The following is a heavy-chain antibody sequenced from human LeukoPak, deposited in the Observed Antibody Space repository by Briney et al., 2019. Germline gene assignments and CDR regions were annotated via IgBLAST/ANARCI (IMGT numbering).Heavy chain of an antibody. CDR2: INHSGST. CDR3: ARDGYNWNDGGDAFDI. CDR1: GGSFSGYY. J-gene: IGHJ3*02. Sequence: SETLSLTCAVYGGSFSGYYWSWIRQPPGKGLEWIGEINHSGSTNYNPSLKSRVTISVDTSKNQFSLKLSSVTAADTAVYYCARDGYNWNDGGDAFDIWGQGTMVTVSS. D-gene: IGHD1-20*01. V-gene: IGHV4-34*01.